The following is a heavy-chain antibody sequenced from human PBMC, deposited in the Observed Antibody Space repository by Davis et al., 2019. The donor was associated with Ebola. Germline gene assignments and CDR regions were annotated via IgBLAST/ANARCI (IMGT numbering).Heavy chain of an antibody. CDR1: GYTFTSYD. D-gene: IGHD3-22*01. CDR3: ARGGYDSSGYYWGYYYYYGMDV. CDR2: MNPNSGNT. Sequence: ASVKVSCKASGYTFTSYDINWVRQATGQGLEWMGWMNPNSGNTGYAQKFQGRVTMTRNTSISTAYMELSSLRSEDTAVYYCARGGYDSSGYYWGYYYYYGMDVWGQGTTVTVSS. J-gene: IGHJ6*02. V-gene: IGHV1-8*01.